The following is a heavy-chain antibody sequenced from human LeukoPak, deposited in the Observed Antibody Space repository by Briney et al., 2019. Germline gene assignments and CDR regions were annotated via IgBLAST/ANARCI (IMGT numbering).Heavy chain of an antibody. CDR2: FDPEDGET. J-gene: IGHJ4*02. CDR1: GYTLTELS. CDR3: ARENAESGCFDY. V-gene: IGHV1-24*01. Sequence: AASVKVSCKVSGYTLTELSMHWVRQAPGKGLEWMGGFDPEDGETIYAQKFQGRVTMTRDMSTSTVYMELSSLRSEDTAVYYCARENAESGCFDYWGQGTLVTVSS. D-gene: IGHD1-26*01.